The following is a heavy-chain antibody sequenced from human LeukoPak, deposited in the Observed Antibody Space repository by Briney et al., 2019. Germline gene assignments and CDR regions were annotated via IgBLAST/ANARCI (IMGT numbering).Heavy chain of an antibody. CDR3: ARDQLYYYGFNWFDP. CDR1: GGSFSGYY. Sequence: SETLSLTCAVYGGSFSGYYWNWIRQPPGEGLEWIGEIDHSGSTNYNPSLKSRVTISVDTSKNQFSLKLSSVTAADTAVYYCARDQLYYYGFNWFDPWGQGTLVTVSS. D-gene: IGHD3-10*01. CDR2: IDHSGST. J-gene: IGHJ5*02. V-gene: IGHV4-34*01.